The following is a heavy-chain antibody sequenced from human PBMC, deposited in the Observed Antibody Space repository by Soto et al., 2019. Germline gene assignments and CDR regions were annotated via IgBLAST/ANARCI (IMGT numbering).Heavy chain of an antibody. V-gene: IGHV3-23*01. J-gene: IGHJ3*02. CDR1: GFTFSSYA. D-gene: IGHD4-17*01. CDR3: AKLDYGDSYAFDI. CDR2: ISGSGGST. Sequence: GSLRLSCAASGFTFSSYAMSWVRQAPGKGLEWFSAISGSGGSTYYADSVKGRFTISRDNSKNTLYLQMNSLRAEDTAVYYCAKLDYGDSYAFDIWGQGTMVTVSS.